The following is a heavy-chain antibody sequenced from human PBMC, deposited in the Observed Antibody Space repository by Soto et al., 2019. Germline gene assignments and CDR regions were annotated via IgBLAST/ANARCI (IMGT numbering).Heavy chain of an antibody. CDR1: GGSISSYY. CDR2: IYYSGST. V-gene: IGHV4-59*01. Sequence: SETLSLTCTVSGGSISSYYWSWIRQPPGKGLEWIGYIYYSGSTNYNPSLKSRVTISVDTPKNQFSLKLSSVTAADTAVYYCVATKDMDVWGKGTTVTVSS. CDR3: VATKDMDV. J-gene: IGHJ6*03. D-gene: IGHD2-8*01.